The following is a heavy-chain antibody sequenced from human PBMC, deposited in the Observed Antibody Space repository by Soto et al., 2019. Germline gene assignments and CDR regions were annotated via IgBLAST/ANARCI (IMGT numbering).Heavy chain of an antibody. CDR1: GFIFSSFG. CDR3: SKGEPADSPHHYYFYYGTDV. CDR2: ISSDGSSK. V-gene: IGHV3-30*18. Sequence: QVQLVESGGGVVQPGRSLRLSCAASGFIFSSFGMHWVRHTPGKGLEWVAVISSDGSSKWYAGSVKGRFTISRDNSKNTLYLQMNSLRAEDTALYFCSKGEPADSPHHYYFYYGTDVWGQGTTVTVSS. J-gene: IGHJ6*02. D-gene: IGHD1-26*01.